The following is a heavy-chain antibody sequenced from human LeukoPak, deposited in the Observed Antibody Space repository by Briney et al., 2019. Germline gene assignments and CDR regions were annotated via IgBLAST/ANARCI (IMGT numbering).Heavy chain of an antibody. D-gene: IGHD6-13*01. CDR1: GFTSSSYG. CDR2: IWYDGSNK. CDR3: ARDRSSSSWSLYYFDY. J-gene: IGHJ4*02. Sequence: GGSLRLSCAASGFTSSSYGMHWVRQAPGKGLEWVAVIWYDGSNKYYADSVKGRFTISRDNSKNTLYLQMNSLRAEDTAVYYCARDRSSSSWSLYYFDYWAREPWSPSPQ. V-gene: IGHV3-33*01.